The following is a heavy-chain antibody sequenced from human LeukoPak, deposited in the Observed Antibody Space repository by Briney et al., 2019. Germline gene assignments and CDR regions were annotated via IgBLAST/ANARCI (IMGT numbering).Heavy chain of an antibody. CDR3: ARDPRTVRI. CDR2: ISSSGSTI. Sequence: GGSLRLSCAASGFTFSSYEMNWVRQAPGKGLEWVSYISSSGSTIYYADSVKGRLTISRDNAKNSLYLQMNSLRVEDTAVYFCARDPRTVRIWGQGTLVTVSS. CDR1: GFTFSSYE. J-gene: IGHJ4*02. V-gene: IGHV3-48*03. D-gene: IGHD1-1*01.